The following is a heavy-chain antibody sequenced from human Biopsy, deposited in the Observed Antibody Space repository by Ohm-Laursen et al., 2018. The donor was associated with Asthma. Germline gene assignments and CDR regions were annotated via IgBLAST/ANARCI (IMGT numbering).Heavy chain of an antibody. J-gene: IGHJ1*01. Sequence: GSLRLSCAASGFTFSSYGMHWVRQAPGKGLEWVSYISSSSSTIYYADSVKGRFTISRDNAKNLLFLQMNSLSAEDTAVYFCARTFHFWSPYHAEHFQLWGQGTLVTVSS. V-gene: IGHV3-48*04. CDR2: ISSSSSTI. D-gene: IGHD3-3*01. CDR1: GFTFSSYG. CDR3: ARTFHFWSPYHAEHFQL.